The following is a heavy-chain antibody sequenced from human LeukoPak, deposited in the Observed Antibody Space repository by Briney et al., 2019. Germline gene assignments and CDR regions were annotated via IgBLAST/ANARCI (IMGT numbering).Heavy chain of an antibody. V-gene: IGHV4-59*01. CDR1: GGSISSYY. D-gene: IGHD3-9*01. J-gene: IGHJ5*02. CDR2: IYYSGST. Sequence: SETRSLTCTVSGGSISSYYWSWIRQPPGKGVEWIGYIYYSGSTNYNPSLKSRVTISVDTSKNQFSLKLSSVTAADTAVYYCARYGGYDILTGYPHNWFDPWGQGTLVTVSS. CDR3: ARYGGYDILTGYPHNWFDP.